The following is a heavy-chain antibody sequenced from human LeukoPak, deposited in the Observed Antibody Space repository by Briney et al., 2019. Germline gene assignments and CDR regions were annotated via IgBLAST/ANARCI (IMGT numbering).Heavy chain of an antibody. CDR3: ARGVRRGITIFGVVGGWFDP. Sequence: SETLSLTCTVSGGSISSYYWSWIRQPAGKGLEWIGRIYTSGSTNYNPSLKSRVTMSVDTSKNQLSLKMISVTDADTAVYYCARGVRRGITIFGVVGGWFDPWGQGTLVTISS. J-gene: IGHJ5*02. D-gene: IGHD3-3*01. CDR2: IYTSGST. CDR1: GGSISSYY. V-gene: IGHV4-4*07.